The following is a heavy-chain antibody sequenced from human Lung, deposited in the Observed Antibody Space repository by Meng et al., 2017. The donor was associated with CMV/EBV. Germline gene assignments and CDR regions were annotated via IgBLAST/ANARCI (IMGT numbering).Heavy chain of an antibody. CDR1: GGSFSSYY. V-gene: IGHV4-59*01. J-gene: IGHJ6*02. CDR3: ARGNYYYGLDV. Sequence: GSLRLSCTISGGSFSSYYCSWIRQSPGKGLEWIGYVYYSGTTNYNPSFKSRIYISIDTSKNQFSLELSSVTAADTAVYYCARGNYYYGLDVWGQRTTVTVSS. CDR2: VYYSGTT.